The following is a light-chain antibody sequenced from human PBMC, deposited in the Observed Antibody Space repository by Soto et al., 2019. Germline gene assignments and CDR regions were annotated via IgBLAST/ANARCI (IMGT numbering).Light chain of an antibody. CDR1: QSIRNY. V-gene: IGKV3-20*01. CDR3: QQYGGSPVT. CDR2: GAS. J-gene: IGKJ5*01. Sequence: DIVLTQSPATLSSSAGERAALSCRASQSIRNYLDWYQQKPGQAPRLLIYGASSRASGIPDRFSGSGSGTDFTLTISGLEPEDFAVYYCQQYGGSPVTFGQGTRLEIK.